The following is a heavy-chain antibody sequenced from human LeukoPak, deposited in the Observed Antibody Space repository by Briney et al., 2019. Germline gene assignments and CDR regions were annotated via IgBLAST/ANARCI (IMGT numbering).Heavy chain of an antibody. CDR2: ISSSGSTI. CDR3: AKDYIPGVLNY. Sequence: GGSLRLSCAASGFTFSSYEMNWVRQAPGKGLEWVSYISSSGSTIYYADSVKGRFTISRDNAKNSLYLQMNSLRAEDTAVYYCAKDYIPGVLNYWGQGTLVTVSS. D-gene: IGHD2-8*01. CDR1: GFTFSSYE. V-gene: IGHV3-48*03. J-gene: IGHJ4*02.